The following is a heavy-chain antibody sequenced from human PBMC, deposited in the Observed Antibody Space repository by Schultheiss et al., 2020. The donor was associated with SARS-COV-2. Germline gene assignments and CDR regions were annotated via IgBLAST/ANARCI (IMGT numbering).Heavy chain of an antibody. V-gene: IGHV3-11*05. J-gene: IGHJ4*02. Sequence: GGSLRLSCAASGFTFSDYYMSWIRQAPGKGLEWVSYISSSSSYTNYADSVKGRFTISRDNAKNSLYLQMNSLRAEDTAVYYCARDDCSSTSCYFGYWGQGTLVTVSS. D-gene: IGHD2-2*01. CDR3: ARDDCSSTSCYFGY. CDR1: GFTFSDYY. CDR2: ISSSSSYT.